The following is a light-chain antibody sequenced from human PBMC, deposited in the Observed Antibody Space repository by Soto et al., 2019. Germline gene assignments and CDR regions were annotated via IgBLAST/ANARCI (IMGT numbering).Light chain of an antibody. J-gene: IGKJ1*01. CDR2: AAS. V-gene: IGKV1-12*01. CDR3: QQANSFPWT. Sequence: DIQMTQSPSYVSASVGDRVTITCRASQVIGSWLAWYQQKPGKAPKLLIYAASRLHSGVPSSFSGSGSGTEFTLTISSLQPEDSATYYCQQANSFPWTFGQGTKVEIK. CDR1: QVIGSW.